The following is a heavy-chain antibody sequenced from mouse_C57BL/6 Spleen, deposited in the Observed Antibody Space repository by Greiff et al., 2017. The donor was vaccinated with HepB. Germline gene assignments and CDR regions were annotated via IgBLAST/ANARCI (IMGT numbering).Heavy chain of an antibody. CDR1: GYTFTSYW. J-gene: IGHJ1*03. V-gene: IGHV1-64*01. CDR3: AYDYDGSFDV. D-gene: IGHD2-4*01. Sequence: QVQLKQPGAELVKPGASVKLSCKASGYTFTSYWMHWVKQRPGQGLEWIGMIHPNSGSTNYNEKFKSKATLTVDKSSSTAYMQLSSLTSEDSAVYYSAYDYDGSFDVWGTGTTVTVSS. CDR2: IHPNSGST.